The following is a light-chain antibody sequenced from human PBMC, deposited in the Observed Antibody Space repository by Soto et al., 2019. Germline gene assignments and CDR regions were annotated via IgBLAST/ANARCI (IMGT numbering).Light chain of an antibody. Sequence: SYELTQPLSVSVALGQTARITCGGSNIGRYNVHWYQQKPGQAPALVIYRDNNRPSGIPERFSGSNSGNTATLTISRAQAGDEADYYCQLWDSTTAVVFGGGTKLTVL. CDR3: QLWDSTTAVV. J-gene: IGLJ2*01. V-gene: IGLV3-9*01. CDR2: RDN. CDR1: NIGRYN.